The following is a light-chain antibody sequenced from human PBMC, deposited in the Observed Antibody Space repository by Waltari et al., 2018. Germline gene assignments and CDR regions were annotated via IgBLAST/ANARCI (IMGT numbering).Light chain of an antibody. Sequence: DVVMTQSPLSLPVTLGQPASISCRSSQSLVHSDGNTYLHWFQQRPGQSPRRLIFKVSNRYSGVPDRVSGSGSGTDFTLKISRVEAEDVGVYYCMQGTHWPRTFGQGTKLEIK. J-gene: IGKJ2*01. CDR3: MQGTHWPRT. CDR1: QSLVHSDGNTY. V-gene: IGKV2-30*02. CDR2: KVS.